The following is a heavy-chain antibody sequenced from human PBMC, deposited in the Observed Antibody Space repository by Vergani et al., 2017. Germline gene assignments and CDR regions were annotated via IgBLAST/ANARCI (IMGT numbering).Heavy chain of an antibody. J-gene: IGHJ4*02. Sequence: EVQLVQSGAEVKKPGESLKISCKGSGYSFTSYWIGWVRQMPGKGLEWMGIIYPGDSETRYSPAFQRPGTIAADTSISSAYLQWRSLEASDTAMYYCARRKVGAISWGYFDYWGQGTLVTVSS. CDR2: IYPGDSET. CDR1: GYSFTSYW. D-gene: IGHD1-26*01. CDR3: ARRKVGAISWGYFDY. V-gene: IGHV5-51*01.